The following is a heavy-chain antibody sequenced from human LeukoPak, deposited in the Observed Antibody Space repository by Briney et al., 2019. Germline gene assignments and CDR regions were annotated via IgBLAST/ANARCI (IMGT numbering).Heavy chain of an antibody. CDR3: ARVYDFWSGYSFGAFNI. Sequence: SESLSLTCTVSGGSITSGDYYWSWLRQPPGKGLKWIGYIYDSGRTYYNPSLKSRVSISVDTSKNQFSLKLSSVTAADTAVYYCARVYDFWSGYSFGAFNIWGRGTMVTVSS. J-gene: IGHJ3*02. D-gene: IGHD3-3*01. CDR1: GGSITSGDYY. CDR2: IYDSGRT. V-gene: IGHV4-30-4*01.